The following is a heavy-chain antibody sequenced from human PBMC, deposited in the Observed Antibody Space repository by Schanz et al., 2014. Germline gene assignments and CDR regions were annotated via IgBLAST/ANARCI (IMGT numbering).Heavy chain of an antibody. V-gene: IGHV3-66*01. CDR2: IYSSGST. Sequence: EVQLVESGGGLVKPGESLRLSCAASGFSFSTYGMTWVRQAPGKGLEWVSTIYSSGSTYYADSVRGRFTISRDNSKNTLYLQVNSLRAEDTAVYYCAKDGRLPYYGTGSDFDYWGQGTLVAASS. CDR3: AKDGRLPYYGTGSDFDY. CDR1: GFSFSTYG. J-gene: IGHJ4*02. D-gene: IGHD3-22*01.